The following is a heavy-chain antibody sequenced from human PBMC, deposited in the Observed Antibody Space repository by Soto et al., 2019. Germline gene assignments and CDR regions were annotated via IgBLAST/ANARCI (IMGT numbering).Heavy chain of an antibody. CDR1: GASISYGVFS. Sequence: TLSFTSTFSGASISYGVFSWSWIRQSPGRGLEWIGYISHLENTDFRPSFKSRLTMSIDRTRNQFSLKLSSVTAADMAVYYCARGGGYDSFDYWGQGVLVNVSA. CDR2: ISHLENT. CDR3: ARGGGYDSFDY. D-gene: IGHD5-12*01. V-gene: IGHV4-30-2*06. J-gene: IGHJ4*02.